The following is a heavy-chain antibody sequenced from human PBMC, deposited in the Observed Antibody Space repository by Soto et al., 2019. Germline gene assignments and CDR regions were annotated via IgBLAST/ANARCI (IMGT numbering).Heavy chain of an antibody. CDR2: IIPLLGTA. Sequence: QVQLVQSGAEVKKPGSSVKVSCKTSGGTFSNDIITWVRQAPGQGLEWMGRIIPLLGTATYAQKFQGRITSTADKSTSTAYMELSTLRSEDTAVYYCAKDSPIGSTFSGYDAIDYWGQGTLVTVSS. CDR1: GGTFSNDI. D-gene: IGHD5-12*01. CDR3: AKDSPIGSTFSGYDAIDY. J-gene: IGHJ4*02. V-gene: IGHV1-69*08.